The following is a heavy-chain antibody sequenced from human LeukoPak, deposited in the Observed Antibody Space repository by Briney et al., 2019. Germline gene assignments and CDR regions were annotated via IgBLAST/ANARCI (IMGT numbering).Heavy chain of an antibody. CDR1: GYTSTTYG. CDR2: ISAYNGNT. D-gene: IGHD6-6*01. Sequence: EASVKVSRKASGYTSTTYGISWVRQAPGQGLEWMGWISAYNGNTNYAQQFQGRVTMTTDTSMSTAYMELRSLRSDDTAVYYCARDLIAVRPGWFDPWGQGSLVTVSS. CDR3: ARDLIAVRPGWFDP. J-gene: IGHJ5*02. V-gene: IGHV1-18*01.